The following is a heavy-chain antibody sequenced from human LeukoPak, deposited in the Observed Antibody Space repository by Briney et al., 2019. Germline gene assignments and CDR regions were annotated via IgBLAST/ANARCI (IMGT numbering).Heavy chain of an antibody. J-gene: IGHJ4*02. CDR2: ISGSGGST. CDR1: GFTVSSNY. D-gene: IGHD2-2*01. V-gene: IGHV3-23*01. CDR3: AKEGVSCPFDY. Sequence: GGSLRLSCAASGFTVSSNYMSWVRQAPGKGLEWVSAISGSGGSTYYADSVKGRFTISRDNSKNTLYLQMNSLRAEDTAVYYCAKEGVSCPFDYWGQGTLVTASS.